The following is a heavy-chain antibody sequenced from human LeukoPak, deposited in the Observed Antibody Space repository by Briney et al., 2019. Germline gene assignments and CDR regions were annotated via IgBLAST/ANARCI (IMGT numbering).Heavy chain of an antibody. V-gene: IGHV3-74*01. CDR3: VRDFDFWSGYYHLFQH. CDR1: GFTFSSYW. Sequence: GGSLRLSCAASGFTFSSYWMHWVRQAPGKGLVWVSRINSDGSSTSYADSVKGRFTISRDNAKNTLYLQMSSLRAEDTAVYYCVRDFDFWSGYYHLFQHWGQGTLVTVSS. CDR2: INSDGSST. D-gene: IGHD3-3*01. J-gene: IGHJ1*01.